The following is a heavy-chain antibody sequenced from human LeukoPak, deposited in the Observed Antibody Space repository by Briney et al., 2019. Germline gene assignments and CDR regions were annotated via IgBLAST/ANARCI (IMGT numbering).Heavy chain of an antibody. CDR1: GFMFSTSG. CDR3: ARGRNYYNTSRSPLNWFDP. D-gene: IGHD3-22*01. Sequence: GGSLRLSCAGFGFMFSTSGMSWVRQAPGKGLEWVSSISSGSSNIYYSDSLKGRFTISRDNAKNTLYLQMNSLRAEDRAVYYCARGRNYYNTSRSPLNWFDPWGQGTLVTVSS. V-gene: IGHV3-21*01. J-gene: IGHJ5*02. CDR2: ISSGSSNI.